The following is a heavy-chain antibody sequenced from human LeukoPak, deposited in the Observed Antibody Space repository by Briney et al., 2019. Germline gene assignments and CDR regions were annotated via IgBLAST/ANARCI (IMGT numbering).Heavy chain of an antibody. D-gene: IGHD3-3*01. CDR2: ISSSSSTI. V-gene: IGHV3-48*01. Sequence: PGGSLRLSCAASGFTFSSYSMNWVRQAPGKGLEWVSYISSSSSTIYYADSVKGRFTISRDNSKNTLYLQMNSLRAEDTAVYYCAKADNYDFWIWGQGTLVTVSS. CDR1: GFTFSSYS. CDR3: AKADNYDFWI. J-gene: IGHJ4*02.